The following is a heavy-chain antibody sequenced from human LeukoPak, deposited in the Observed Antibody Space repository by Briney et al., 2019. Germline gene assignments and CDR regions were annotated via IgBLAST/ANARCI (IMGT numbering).Heavy chain of an antibody. CDR2: INHSGST. V-gene: IGHV4-39*07. CDR1: GGSISSSSYY. J-gene: IGHJ6*03. Sequence: SETLSLTCTVSGGSISSSSYYWSWIRQPPGKGLEWIGEINHSGSTNYNPSLKSRVTISVDTSKNQFSLKLSSVTAADTAVYYCARGHSSGWYNSYYYMDVWGKGTTVTVSS. CDR3: ARGHSSGWYNSYYYMDV. D-gene: IGHD6-19*01.